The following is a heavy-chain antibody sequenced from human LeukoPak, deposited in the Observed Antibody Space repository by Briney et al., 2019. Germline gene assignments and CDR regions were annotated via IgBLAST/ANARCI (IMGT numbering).Heavy chain of an antibody. Sequence: PGGSLRLSCAASGFTFSSYSMNWARQAPGKGLEWVSYISSRSSTIYYADSVKGRFTISRDNAKNSLYLQMNSLRAEDTAVYYCARALGYCSSASCYHFDNWGQGTLVTVSS. CDR1: GFTFSSYS. CDR3: ARALGYCSSASCYHFDN. V-gene: IGHV3-48*01. CDR2: ISSRSSTI. D-gene: IGHD2-2*01. J-gene: IGHJ4*02.